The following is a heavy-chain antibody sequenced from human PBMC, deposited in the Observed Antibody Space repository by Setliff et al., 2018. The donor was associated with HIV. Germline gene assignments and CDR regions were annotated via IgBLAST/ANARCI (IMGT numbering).Heavy chain of an antibody. D-gene: IGHD2-21*01. CDR2: IYYTGDT. CDR1: YDTISTADYY. Sequence: PSETLSLTCTASYDTISTADYYWSWIRQSQGKGLEWIGYIYYTGDTYYRSSIESRVTISVDTSNNQFSLRLKSVTDADTAVYFCAQMSISASVYFDYWGQGTLVTVSS. CDR3: AQMSISASVYFDY. V-gene: IGHV4-30-4*01. J-gene: IGHJ4*02.